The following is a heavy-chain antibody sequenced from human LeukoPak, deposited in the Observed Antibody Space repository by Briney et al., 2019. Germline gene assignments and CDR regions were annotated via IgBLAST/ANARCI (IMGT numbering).Heavy chain of an antibody. CDR3: AREREGTGLLRYFDWLSGAFDI. CDR2: INSDGSST. CDR1: GFTFSSYW. Sequence: QPGGSLRLSCAASGFTFSSYWMHWVRQAPGKGLVWVSRINSDGSSTSYADSVKGRFTISRDNAKNTLYLQMNSQRAEDTAVYYCAREREGTGLLRYFDWLSGAFDIWGQGTMVTVSS. V-gene: IGHV3-74*01. D-gene: IGHD3-9*01. J-gene: IGHJ3*02.